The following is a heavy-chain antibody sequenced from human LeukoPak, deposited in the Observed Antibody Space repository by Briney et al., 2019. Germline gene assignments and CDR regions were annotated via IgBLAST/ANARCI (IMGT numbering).Heavy chain of an antibody. CDR3: ARDRDDYGDYVFGY. D-gene: IGHD4-17*01. CDR2: INSDGSST. J-gene: IGHJ4*02. V-gene: IGHV3-74*01. Sequence: PGGSLRLSCAASGFTFSSYWMHWVRQAPGKGLVWVSRINSDGSSTSYADSVKGRFTISRDNAKNSLYLQMNSLRAEDTAVYYCARDRDDYGDYVFGYWGQGTLVTVSS. CDR1: GFTFSSYW.